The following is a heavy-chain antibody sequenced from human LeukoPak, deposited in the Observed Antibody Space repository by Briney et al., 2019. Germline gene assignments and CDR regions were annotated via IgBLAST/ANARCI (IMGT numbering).Heavy chain of an antibody. CDR1: GFTFNNAW. J-gene: IGHJ6*02. CDR2: IMSETAGGAI. CDR3: ITDRGSAV. Sequence: PGGSLRLSCAASGFTFNNAWMNWVRQAPGKGLEWVGRIMSETAGGAIPYAGPVKGRFTISRDDSIDTLYLQMDSLKIEDTGVYYCITDRGSAVWGQGTTVTVSS. V-gene: IGHV3-15*07.